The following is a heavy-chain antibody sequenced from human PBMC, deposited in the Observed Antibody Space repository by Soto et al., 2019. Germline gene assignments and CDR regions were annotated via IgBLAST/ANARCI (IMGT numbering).Heavy chain of an antibody. CDR1: GFTFSNYW. V-gene: IGHV3-7*01. D-gene: IGHD3-9*01. J-gene: IGHJ6*02. Sequence: GGSLRLSCAASGFTFSNYWMTWVRQAPGKGLEWVVNINQDGSVKYYVDSVKGRLTVSRDNSKNSLYMQMNSLRAEDTAVYYCAKDREYFGYYYYGMDVWGQGTTVTVSS. CDR2: INQDGSVK. CDR3: AKDREYFGYYYYGMDV.